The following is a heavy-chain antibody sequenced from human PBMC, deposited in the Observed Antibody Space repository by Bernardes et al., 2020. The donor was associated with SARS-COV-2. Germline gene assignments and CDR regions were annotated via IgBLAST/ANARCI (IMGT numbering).Heavy chain of an antibody. CDR3: AKVGIAVADPFDY. CDR1: GLTFSRSA. J-gene: IGHJ4*02. D-gene: IGHD6-19*01. CDR2: ISGSGGT. Sequence: GGALRLSRAASGLTFSRSAMSWVRQAPGKGLEWVSDISGSGGTYYADSVKGRFSISRDNSKNTLYLQMNSLRAEDTAVYYCAKVGIAVADPFDYWGQGTLVTVSS. V-gene: IGHV3-23*01.